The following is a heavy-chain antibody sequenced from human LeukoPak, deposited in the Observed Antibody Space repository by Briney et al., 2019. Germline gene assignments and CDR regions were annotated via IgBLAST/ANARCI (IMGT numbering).Heavy chain of an antibody. CDR2: ISYDGSNK. CDR1: GFTFSSYG. D-gene: IGHD5-24*01. J-gene: IGHJ4*02. V-gene: IGHV3-30*03. Sequence: GGSLRLSCAASGFTFSSYGMHWVRQAPGKGLEWVAVISYDGSNKYYADSVKGRFTISRDNAKNSLYLQMNSLRAEDTAVYYCARDLGWLQFGYDYWGQGTLVTVSS. CDR3: ARDLGWLQFGYDY.